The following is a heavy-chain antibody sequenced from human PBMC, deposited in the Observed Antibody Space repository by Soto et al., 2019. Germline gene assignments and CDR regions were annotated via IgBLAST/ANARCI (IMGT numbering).Heavy chain of an antibody. CDR2: IIPIFGTA. D-gene: IGHD2-15*01. CDR3: ARSYCSGGSCYRYGMDV. CDR1: GGTFSSYA. J-gene: IGHJ6*02. V-gene: IGHV1-69*13. Sequence: SVKVSCKASGGTFSSYAISWVRQAPGQGLEWMGGIIPIFGTANYAQKFQGRVTITADESTSTAYMELSSLRSEDTAVYYCARSYCSGGSCYRYGMDVWGQGATVTAP.